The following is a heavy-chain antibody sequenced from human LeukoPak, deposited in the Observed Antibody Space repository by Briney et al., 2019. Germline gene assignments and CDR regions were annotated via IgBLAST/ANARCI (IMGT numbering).Heavy chain of an antibody. Sequence: SQTLSLTCTVSGGSISSGGYYWSWIRQHPGKGLEWIGYIYYSGSTYYNPSLKSRVLISVDTSKNQFSLKLSSVTAADTAVYYCARGWIQLWRGFDYWGQGTLVTVSS. CDR1: GGSISSGGYY. D-gene: IGHD5-18*01. CDR2: IYYSGST. J-gene: IGHJ4*02. V-gene: IGHV4-31*03. CDR3: ARGWIQLWRGFDY.